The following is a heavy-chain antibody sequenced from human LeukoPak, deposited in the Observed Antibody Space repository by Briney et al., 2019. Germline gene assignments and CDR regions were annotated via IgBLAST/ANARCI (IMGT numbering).Heavy chain of an antibody. D-gene: IGHD5-24*01. CDR1: SGSFSGYY. CDR2: INHSGST. J-gene: IGHJ4*02. Sequence: SETLSLTCAVYSGSFSGYYWSWIRQPQGKGLEWIGEINHSGSTNYNPSLKSRVTMSVDTSRNQFSLKLTSLTAADTAVYYCARIFTGWLQPFDYWGQGTLVTVSS. CDR3: ARIFTGWLQPFDY. V-gene: IGHV4-34*01.